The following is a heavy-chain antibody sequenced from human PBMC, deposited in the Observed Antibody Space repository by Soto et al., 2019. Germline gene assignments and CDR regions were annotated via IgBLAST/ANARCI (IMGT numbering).Heavy chain of an antibody. CDR1: GFTFSSYW. CDR2: ISSDGSST. V-gene: IGHV3-74*01. Sequence: EVQLVESGGDLVQPGGSLRLSCAASGFTFSSYWMHWVRQAPGKGLVWVSRISSDGSSTHYADSVKGRFTISRDNAKNTLYLQMNSLRAEDTAVYYCARVPTTAAAGPHYFDNWGQGTLVTVSS. D-gene: IGHD6-13*01. CDR3: ARVPTTAAAGPHYFDN. J-gene: IGHJ4*02.